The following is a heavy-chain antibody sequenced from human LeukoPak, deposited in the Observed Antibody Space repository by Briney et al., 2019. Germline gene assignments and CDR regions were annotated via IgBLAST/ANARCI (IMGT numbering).Heavy chain of an antibody. CDR2: IFPSGGEI. CDR3: ARDLGSSWYRGYFDY. D-gene: IGHD6-13*01. V-gene: IGHV3-23*01. Sequence: GGSLRLSCAASGFTFSTFAMIWVRQPPGKGLEWASSIFPSGGEIHYADSVRGRFTISRDNSKSTLSLQMNSLRAEDTAVYYCARDLGSSWYRGYFDYWGQGTLVTVSS. CDR1: GFTFSTFA. J-gene: IGHJ4*02.